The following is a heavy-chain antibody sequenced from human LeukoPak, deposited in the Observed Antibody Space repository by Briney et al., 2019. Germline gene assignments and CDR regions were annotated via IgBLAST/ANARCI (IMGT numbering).Heavy chain of an antibody. Sequence: PSETLSLTCAVYGGSFSGYYWSWIRQPPGKGLEWIGEINHSGSTNYNPSLKSRVTISVDTSKNQFSLKLSSVTAADTAVYYCASRPNTLTMVRGIYYFDYWGQGTLVTVSS. J-gene: IGHJ4*02. D-gene: IGHD3-10*01. CDR1: GGSFSGYY. V-gene: IGHV4-34*01. CDR2: INHSGST. CDR3: ASRPNTLTMVRGIYYFDY.